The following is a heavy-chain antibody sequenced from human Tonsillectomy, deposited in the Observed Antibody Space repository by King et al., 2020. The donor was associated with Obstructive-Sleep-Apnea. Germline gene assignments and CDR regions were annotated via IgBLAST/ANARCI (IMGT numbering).Heavy chain of an antibody. J-gene: IGHJ4*02. V-gene: IGHV3-33*01. Sequence: HVQLVESGGGVVQPGRSLRLSCAVSGLTFRSYGMHWVRQAPGKGLEWVAVIWYDGSNKHYADSVKGRFTVSRDNSQNTLYLQMNSLRVEDTAIYYCATESVQDSSGHYWGQGTLVTVSS. CDR3: ATESVQDSSGHY. D-gene: IGHD5/OR15-5a*01. CDR2: IWYDGSNK. CDR1: GLTFRSYG.